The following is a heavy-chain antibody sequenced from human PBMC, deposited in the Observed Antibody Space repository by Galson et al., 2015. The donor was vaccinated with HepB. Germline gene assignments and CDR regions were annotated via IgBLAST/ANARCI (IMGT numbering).Heavy chain of an antibody. CDR1: GITFSSYW. J-gene: IGHJ3*02. CDR3: ARGADSSGYDVSSRAFDI. Sequence: LRLSCAASGITFSSYWMHWVRQAPGKGLVWVSRINSERSSTSYAASVKGRFTISRDNGKNTLYLQMNSLRAEDTAVDYWARGADSSGYDVSSRAFDIWGQGTMVTVSS. V-gene: IGHV3-74*01. D-gene: IGHD3-22*01. CDR2: INSERSST.